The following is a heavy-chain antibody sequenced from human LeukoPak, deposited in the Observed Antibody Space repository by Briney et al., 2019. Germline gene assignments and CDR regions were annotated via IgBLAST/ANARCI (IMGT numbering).Heavy chain of an antibody. CDR3: AREPYYYDSSGSSDAFDI. Sequence: NSGGTNYAQKFQGRVTMTRDTSISTAYMELSRLRSDDTAVYYCAREPYYYDSSGSSDAFDIWGQGTMVTVSS. V-gene: IGHV1-2*02. D-gene: IGHD3-22*01. J-gene: IGHJ3*02. CDR2: NSGGT.